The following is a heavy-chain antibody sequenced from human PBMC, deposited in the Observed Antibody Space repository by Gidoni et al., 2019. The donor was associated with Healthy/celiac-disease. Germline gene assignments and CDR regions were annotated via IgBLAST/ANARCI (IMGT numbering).Heavy chain of an antibody. J-gene: IGHJ6*02. CDR1: GFTFSSYW. Sequence: EVQLVESGGGLVQPGGSLRLSCAASGFTFSSYWMHWVRQAPGKGRVWVSRMNRDGSSTSYADSVKGRFTISRDNAKNTLYLQMNSLRAEDTAVYYCARVSGWFYGMDVWGQGTTVTVSS. V-gene: IGHV3-74*01. CDR3: ARVSGWFYGMDV. CDR2: MNRDGSST. D-gene: IGHD6-19*01.